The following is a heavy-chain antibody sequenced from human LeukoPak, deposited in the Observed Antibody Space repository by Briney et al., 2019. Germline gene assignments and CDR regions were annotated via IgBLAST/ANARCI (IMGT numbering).Heavy chain of an antibody. CDR2: ITSSSSYI. V-gene: IGHV3-21*01. CDR3: VRLYDDYTNGHFDS. Sequence: GGSLRLSCAASGFTFSSYSMNWVRQAPGKGLEWVSSITSSSSYIYYADSVKGRFTISRHNAKNSLYLQLNSLKAEDTAVYYCVRLYDDYTNGHFDSWGQGTLVTVSS. CDR1: GFTFSSYS. D-gene: IGHD4-11*01. J-gene: IGHJ4*02.